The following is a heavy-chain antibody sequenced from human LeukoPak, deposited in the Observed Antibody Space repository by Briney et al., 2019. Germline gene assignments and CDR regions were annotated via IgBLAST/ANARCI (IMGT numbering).Heavy chain of an antibody. V-gene: IGHV4-30-4*01. D-gene: IGHD5-12*01. Sequence: SETLSLTCTVSGGSISSGDYYWSWIRQPPGKGLEWIGYIYHSGSTYYNPSLKTRVTISIDTSKNQFSLKLSSVTAADTAVYYCARDGGYDYWGQGTMVTVSS. CDR1: GGSISSGDYY. CDR3: ARDGGYDY. J-gene: IGHJ3*01. CDR2: IYHSGST.